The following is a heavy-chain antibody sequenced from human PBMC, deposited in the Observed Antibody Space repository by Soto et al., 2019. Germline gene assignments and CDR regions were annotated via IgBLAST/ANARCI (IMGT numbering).Heavy chain of an antibody. V-gene: IGHV3-30*03. J-gene: IGHJ4*02. CDR3: APLRGAEGNFDY. D-gene: IGHD1-26*01. CDR1: GFTFSSYG. Sequence: QVQLVESGGGVVQPGRSLRLSCAASGFTFSSYGMHWVREAPGKGLEWVAVISYDGSSKYYADSVKGRFTISRDNSKNTLYLQMNSLRAEDTAVYYCAPLRGAEGNFDYWGQGTLVTVSS. CDR2: ISYDGSSK.